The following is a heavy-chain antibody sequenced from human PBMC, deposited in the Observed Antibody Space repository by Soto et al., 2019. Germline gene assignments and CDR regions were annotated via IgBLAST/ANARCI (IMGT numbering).Heavy chain of an antibody. V-gene: IGHV5-51*01. CDR1: GYSFTNYW. CDR3: AKAGSYSGSSGRVDQ. J-gene: IGHJ4*02. CDR2: IYLGDSDT. Sequence: GESLKISCQGSGYSFTNYWIGWVRQMPWKGLEWMGTIYLGDSDTRYSPSFQGRVTISADKSISAAYLQWGSLKASDTAMYYCAKAGSYSGSSGRVDQWGQGSLVTVSS. D-gene: IGHD3-22*01.